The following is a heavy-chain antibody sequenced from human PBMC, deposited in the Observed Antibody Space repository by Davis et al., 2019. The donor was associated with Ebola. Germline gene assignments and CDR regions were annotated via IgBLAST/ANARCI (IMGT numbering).Heavy chain of an antibody. D-gene: IGHD3-10*01. CDR2: IYSGGST. V-gene: IGHV3-53*04. Sequence: GESLKISCAASGFTVSSNYMTWVRQAPGKGLEWVSVIYSGGSTYYADSVKGRFTISRHNSKNTLYLQMNSLRAEDTAVYYCARVWFGEWSSYGMDVWGQGTTVTVSS. CDR3: ARVWFGEWSSYGMDV. J-gene: IGHJ6*02. CDR1: GFTVSSNY.